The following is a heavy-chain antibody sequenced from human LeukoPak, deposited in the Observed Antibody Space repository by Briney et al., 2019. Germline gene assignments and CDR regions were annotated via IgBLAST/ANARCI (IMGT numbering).Heavy chain of an antibody. Sequence: SETLSLTCTVSGGSISSSSYYWSWIRQPPGKGLEWIGYIYYSGSTNYNPSLKSRVTISVDTSKNQFSLKLSSVTAADTAVYYCARGPYSSSWTRWFDPWGQGTLVTVSS. J-gene: IGHJ5*02. CDR2: IYYSGST. D-gene: IGHD6-13*01. CDR3: ARGPYSSSWTRWFDP. CDR1: GGSISSSSYY. V-gene: IGHV4-61*01.